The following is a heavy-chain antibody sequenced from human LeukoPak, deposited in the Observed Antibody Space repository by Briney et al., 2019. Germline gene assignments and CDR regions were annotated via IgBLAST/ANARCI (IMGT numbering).Heavy chain of an antibody. CDR1: GFTFSSYS. V-gene: IGHV3-21*01. Sequence: GSLRLSCAASGFTFSSYSMNWVRQAPGKGLEWVSSISSSSSYIYYADSVKGRFTISRDNAKNSLYLQMNSLRTEDTAVYYCAKGRVGANGYYYYGMDVWGQGTTVTVSS. J-gene: IGHJ6*02. CDR3: AKGRVGANGYYYYGMDV. D-gene: IGHD1-26*01. CDR2: ISSSSSYI.